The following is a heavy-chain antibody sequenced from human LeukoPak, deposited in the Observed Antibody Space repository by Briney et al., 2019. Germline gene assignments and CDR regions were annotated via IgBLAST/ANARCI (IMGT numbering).Heavy chain of an antibody. V-gene: IGHV1-24*01. D-gene: IGHD2-2*01. Sequence: ASVKVSCKVSGYTLTELSMHWVRQAPGKGLEWMGGFDPEDGETIYAQKFQGRVTMTEDTSTDTAYMELSSLRSEDTAVYYCATGPYCSSTSCYDWFDPWGQETLVTVSS. CDR3: ATGPYCSSTSCYDWFDP. CDR1: GYTLTELS. J-gene: IGHJ5*02. CDR2: FDPEDGET.